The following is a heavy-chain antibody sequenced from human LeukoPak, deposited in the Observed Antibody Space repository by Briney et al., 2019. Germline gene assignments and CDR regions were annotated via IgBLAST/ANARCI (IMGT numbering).Heavy chain of an antibody. CDR1: GSTXXXXX. CDR3: AKDNPVISI. D-gene: IGHD3-16*02. V-gene: IGHV3-43*02. Sequence: GGSLRLSCAASGSTXXXXXXXWVRXAPXXXLEWVSXIXGDGXXXXXXXXXXXXXTXSRDNSKKSLFLLMNSLRAEDTALYYCAKDNPVISIWGQGTLVIVSS. J-gene: IGHJ4*02. CDR2: IXGDGXXX.